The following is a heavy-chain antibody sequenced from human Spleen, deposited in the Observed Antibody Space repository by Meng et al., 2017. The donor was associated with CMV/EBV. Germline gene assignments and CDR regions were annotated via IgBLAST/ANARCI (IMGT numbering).Heavy chain of an antibody. D-gene: IGHD2-15*01. V-gene: IGHV3-9*01. J-gene: IGHJ4*02. CDR1: GFTFDDYA. Sequence: SLKISCAASGFTFDDYAMHWVRQAPGKGLEWVSGISWNSGSIGYADSVKGRFTISRDNAKNTLYLQMNSLRAEDTAVYYCAKDPAYCSGGTCYLYYFDYWGQGTLVTVSS. CDR2: ISWNSGSI. CDR3: AKDPAYCSGGTCYLYYFDY.